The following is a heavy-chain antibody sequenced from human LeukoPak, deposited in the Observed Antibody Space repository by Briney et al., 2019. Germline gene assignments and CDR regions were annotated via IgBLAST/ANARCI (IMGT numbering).Heavy chain of an antibody. D-gene: IGHD5/OR15-5a*01. CDR3: ARGALRGFYAFFYMDV. J-gene: IGHJ6*03. CDR1: GGPFSGYF. Sequence: PSETLSLTCAVSGGPFSGYFWSWIRQSSGKGLEWIGEIHNSGTTNYNPSLNSRVTISLDTSKNQFSLNLSSVTAADTAVYYCARGALRGFYAFFYMDVWGKGTTVTVSS. CDR2: IHNSGTT. V-gene: IGHV4-34*01.